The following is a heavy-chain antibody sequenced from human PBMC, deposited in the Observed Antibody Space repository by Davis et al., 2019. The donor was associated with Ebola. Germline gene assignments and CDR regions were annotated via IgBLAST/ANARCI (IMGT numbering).Heavy chain of an antibody. Sequence: GGSLRLSCEASGFSFRDFYMSWIRQAPGKGLDWVSLITGSGSTTYYADSVKGRFTVSRDNANNSVFLQMNSLTVEDTALYHCARVNAVTGYSRFDSWGQGTLVTVSS. CDR1: GFSFRDFY. V-gene: IGHV3-11*01. J-gene: IGHJ5*01. CDR2: ITGSGSTT. CDR3: ARVNAVTGYSRFDS. D-gene: IGHD3-9*01.